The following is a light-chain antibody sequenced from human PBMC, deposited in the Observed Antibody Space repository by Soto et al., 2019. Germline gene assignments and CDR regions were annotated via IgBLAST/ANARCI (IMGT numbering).Light chain of an antibody. J-gene: IGKJ2*01. Sequence: IVLTQSPGTLSLSPGERATLSCRASQSVSSAFFAWYQQKPGQPLRLLIYAAASRATGIPDRFSGSGSAPDFTLTISRLEPEDFAVYYCQQYGDSPPTFGRGTKVEIK. CDR1: QSVSSAF. CDR2: AAA. V-gene: IGKV3-20*01. CDR3: QQYGDSPPT.